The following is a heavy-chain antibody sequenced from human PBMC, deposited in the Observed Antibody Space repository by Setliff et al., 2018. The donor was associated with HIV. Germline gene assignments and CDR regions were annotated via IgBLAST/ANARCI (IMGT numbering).Heavy chain of an antibody. J-gene: IGHJ4*02. D-gene: IGHD6-19*01. CDR2: ISSSYNSI. Sequence: GGSLRLSCAISGFTFSSYTMHWVRQAPGKGLEWVSSISSSYNSIYYTDSVKGRFTISSDNANNSIYLQMNSLRAEDTAVYYCAKNLYRSPWSPLDYWGQGTLVTVSS. V-gene: IGHV3-21*01. CDR3: AKNLYRSPWSPLDY. CDR1: GFTFSSYT.